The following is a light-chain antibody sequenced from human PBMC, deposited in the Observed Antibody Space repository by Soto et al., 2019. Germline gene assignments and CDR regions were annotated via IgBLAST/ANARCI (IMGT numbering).Light chain of an antibody. CDR3: LQHNSYPLT. CDR1: QDIINY. CDR2: AAS. Sequence: DIQMTQSPSAMSASVGDRVTITCRASQDIINYLVWFQQKPGTVPKRLIYAASSLQSGVPSRFSGSRSGTEFTLTISSLQPEDFATYYCLQHNSYPLTFGGGTKVEIK. J-gene: IGKJ4*01. V-gene: IGKV1-17*03.